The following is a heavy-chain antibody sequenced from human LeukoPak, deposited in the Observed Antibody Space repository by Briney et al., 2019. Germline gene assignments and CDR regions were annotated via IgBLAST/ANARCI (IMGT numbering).Heavy chain of an antibody. CDR1: GGSIGSYY. V-gene: IGHV4-59*01. Sequence: SETLSLTCTVSGGSIGSYYWSWIRQPPGKGLEWIGYIYYSGSTNYNPSLKSRVTISVDTSKNQFSLKLSSVTAADTAVYYCAREGSYYGMDVWGQGTTVTVSS. CDR3: AREGSYYGMDV. J-gene: IGHJ6*02. CDR2: IYYSGST.